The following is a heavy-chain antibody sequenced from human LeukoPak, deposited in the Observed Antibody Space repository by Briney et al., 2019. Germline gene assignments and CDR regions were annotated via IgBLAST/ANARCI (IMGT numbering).Heavy chain of an antibody. CDR2: IKQDGSEK. CDR1: GFTFSSYW. Sequence: GSLSLSCAASGFTFSSYWMSWVGQAPGKWLEWVANIKQDGSEKYYVDSVKGRFTISRDNAKNSLYLQMNSLRAEDTAVYYCARDRGRYYYDSSGYYGPNYWGQGTLVTVSS. V-gene: IGHV3-7*01. D-gene: IGHD3-22*01. CDR3: ARDRGRYYYDSSGYYGPNY. J-gene: IGHJ4*02.